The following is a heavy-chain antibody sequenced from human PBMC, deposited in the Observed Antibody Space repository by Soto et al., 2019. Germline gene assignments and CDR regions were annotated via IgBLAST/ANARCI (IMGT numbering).Heavy chain of an antibody. V-gene: IGHV1-46*01. D-gene: IGHD2-15*01. CDR2: VNPSGGST. CDR3: AREENCSGGTCYTEYFHR. CDR1: GYLFTAYS. Sequence: ASVKVSCKASGYLFTAYSMHGVRLAPGQGLEWMGVVNPSGGSTKYAQNFQGRVTMTRDTSTTTIYMELSRLRSDDTAIYYCAREENCSGGTCYTEYFHRWGQGTLVTVSS. J-gene: IGHJ1*01.